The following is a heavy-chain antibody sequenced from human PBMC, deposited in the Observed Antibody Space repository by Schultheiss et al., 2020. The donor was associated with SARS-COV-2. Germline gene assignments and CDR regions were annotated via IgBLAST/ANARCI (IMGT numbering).Heavy chain of an antibody. CDR2: IWYDGSNK. CDR3: ATRYSSSWYHAFDI. V-gene: IGHV3-33*01. J-gene: IGHJ3*02. CDR1: GFTFSSYG. Sequence: GGSLRLSCAASGFTFSSYGMHWVRQAPGKGLEWVAVIWYDGSNKYYADSVKGRFTISRDNSKNTLYLQMNSLRAEDTAVYYCATRYSSSWYHAFDIWGQGTMVTVSS. D-gene: IGHD6-13*01.